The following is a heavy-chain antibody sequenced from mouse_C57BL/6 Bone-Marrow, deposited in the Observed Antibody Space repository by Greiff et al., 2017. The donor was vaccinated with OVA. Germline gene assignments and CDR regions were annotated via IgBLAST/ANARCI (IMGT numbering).Heavy chain of an antibody. V-gene: IGHV5-6*01. Sequence: EVQLVESGGDLVKPGGSLKLSCAASGFTFSSYGMSWVRQTPDKRLEWVATISSGGSYTYYPDSVKGRFTISRDNAKNTLYLQMSRLKSEDTAMYYCARPIYYYGSSYVYFDVWGTGTTVTVSS. CDR3: ARPIYYYGSSYVYFDV. J-gene: IGHJ1*03. D-gene: IGHD1-1*01. CDR2: ISSGGSYT. CDR1: GFTFSSYG.